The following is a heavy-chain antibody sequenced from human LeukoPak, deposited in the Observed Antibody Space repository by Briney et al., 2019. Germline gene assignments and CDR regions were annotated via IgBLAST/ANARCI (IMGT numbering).Heavy chain of an antibody. CDR1: GFTFSSYA. D-gene: IGHD2-8*01. J-gene: IGHJ4*02. Sequence: GGSLRLSCAASGFTFSSYALSWVRQAPGKGLEWFSSIPSSGDDTKYADSVKGRFTISRDNSKSTPFLQMNSLRVEDTAVYYCATYGNGWFQPLDNWGQGTLVTVSS. V-gene: IGHV3-23*01. CDR3: ATYGNGWFQPLDN. CDR2: IPSSGDDT.